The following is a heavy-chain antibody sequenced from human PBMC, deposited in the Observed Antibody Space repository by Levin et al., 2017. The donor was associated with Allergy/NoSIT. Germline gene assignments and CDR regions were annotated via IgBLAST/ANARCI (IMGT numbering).Heavy chain of an antibody. D-gene: IGHD1-26*01. CDR1: GFTFDDYA. J-gene: IGHJ3*02. Sequence: LSLTCAASGFTFDDYAMHWVRQAPGKGLEWVSGISWNSGSIGYADSVKGRFTISRDNAKNSLYLQMNSLRAEDTALYYCAKDIRGTTANSGIAFDSWGQGTMVTVSS. V-gene: IGHV3-9*01. CDR2: ISWNSGSI. CDR3: AKDIRGTTANSGIAFDS.